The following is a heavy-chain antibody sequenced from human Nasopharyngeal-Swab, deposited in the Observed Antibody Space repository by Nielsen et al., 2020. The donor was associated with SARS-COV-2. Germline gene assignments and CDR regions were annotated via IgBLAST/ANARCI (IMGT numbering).Heavy chain of an antibody. Sequence: GVLKISCAASGFTVSSNYMSWVRQAPGKGLEWVSVLYSGGLTNYADSVKGRFTISRDNSKNTLYLQMNSLRAEDTAVYYCAREGSWDTAFDYWGQGTLVTVSS. CDR3: AREGSWDTAFDY. V-gene: IGHV3-53*01. J-gene: IGHJ4*02. CDR2: LYSGGLT. CDR1: GFTVSSNY. D-gene: IGHD5-18*01.